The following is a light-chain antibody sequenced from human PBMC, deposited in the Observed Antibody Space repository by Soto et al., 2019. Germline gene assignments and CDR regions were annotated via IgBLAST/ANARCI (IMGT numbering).Light chain of an antibody. J-gene: IGKJ3*01. Sequence: DIQMTQSPSSLSASVGDRVTITCRASQSISSYLNWYQQKPGKAPKLLIYAASSLQSGVPSRFSGSGSGTDFTLTISSPQPEDFATYYCQQSYSTPGLFTFGPGTKVDIK. CDR1: QSISSY. V-gene: IGKV1-39*01. CDR2: AAS. CDR3: QQSYSTPGLFT.